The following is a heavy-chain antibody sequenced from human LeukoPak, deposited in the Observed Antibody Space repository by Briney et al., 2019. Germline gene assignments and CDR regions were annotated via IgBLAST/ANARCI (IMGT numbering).Heavy chain of an antibody. D-gene: IGHD3-3*01. V-gene: IGHV4-31*03. CDR2: IYYSGST. CDR1: GGSISSGGYY. Sequence: SQTLSLTCTVSGGSISSGGYYWSWIRQHPGKGLEWIGYIYYSGSTYYNPSLKSRVTISVDTSKNQFSLKLSSVTTADTAVYYCARGGIKYYDFWSGQGLYGMDVWGQGTTVTVSS. J-gene: IGHJ6*02. CDR3: ARGGIKYYDFWSGQGLYGMDV.